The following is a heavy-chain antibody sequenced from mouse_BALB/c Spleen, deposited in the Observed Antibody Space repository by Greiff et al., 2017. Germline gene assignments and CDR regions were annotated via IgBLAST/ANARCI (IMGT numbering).Heavy chain of an antibody. J-gene: IGHJ4*01. V-gene: IGHV2-9-2*01. CDR2: IWTGGGT. CDR1: GFSLTSYD. Sequence: VKLMESGPGLVAPSQSLSITCTVSGFSLTSYDISWIRQPPGKGLEWLGVIWTGGGTNYNSAFMSRLSISKDNSKSQVFLKMNSLQTDDTAIYYCARKSTMITTGAMDYWGQGTSVTVSS. CDR3: ARKSTMITTGAMDY. D-gene: IGHD2-4*01.